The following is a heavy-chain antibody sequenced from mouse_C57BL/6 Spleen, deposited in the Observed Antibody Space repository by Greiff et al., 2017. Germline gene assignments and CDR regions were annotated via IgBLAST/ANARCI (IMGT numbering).Heavy chain of an antibody. J-gene: IGHJ4*01. CDR3: ARGSGLRDY. V-gene: IGHV1-54*01. CDR2: INPGSGGT. CDR1: GYAFTNYL. D-gene: IGHD2-4*01. Sequence: VQLQQSGAELVRPGTSVKVSCKASGYAFTNYLIEWVKQRPGQGLEWIGVINPGSGGTNYNEKFKGKATLTADKSSSTAYMQLSSLTSEDSAVYFCARGSGLRDYWGQVTSVTVSS.